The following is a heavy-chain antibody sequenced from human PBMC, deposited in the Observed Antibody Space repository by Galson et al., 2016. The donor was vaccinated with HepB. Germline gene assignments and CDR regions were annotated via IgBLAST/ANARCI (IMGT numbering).Heavy chain of an antibody. V-gene: IGHV4-59*12. Sequence: SETLSLTCNVSGGSISSYYWSWIRQPPGKGLEWIGYIYYSGSTNYNPSLKSRVTISVDTSKTRLSLKLSSVTAADTAAYYCAIQQNYLFDSWGLGTLATVSS. CDR2: IYYSGST. J-gene: IGHJ4*02. CDR3: AIQQNYLFDS. D-gene: IGHD1-7*01. CDR1: GGSISSYY.